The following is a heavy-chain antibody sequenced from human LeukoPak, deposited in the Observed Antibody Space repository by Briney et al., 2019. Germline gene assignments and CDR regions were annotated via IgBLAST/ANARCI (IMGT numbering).Heavy chain of an antibody. CDR3: AKGRRGYSYAFDY. CDR2: ISWNSGSI. V-gene: IGHV3-9*01. Sequence: SLRLSCAASGFTFDDYAMHWVRQAPGKGLEWVSGISWNSGSIGSADSVKGRFTISRDNAKNSLYLQMNSLRAEDTALYYCAKGRRGYSYAFDYWGQGTLVTVSS. D-gene: IGHD5-18*01. J-gene: IGHJ4*02. CDR1: GFTFDDYA.